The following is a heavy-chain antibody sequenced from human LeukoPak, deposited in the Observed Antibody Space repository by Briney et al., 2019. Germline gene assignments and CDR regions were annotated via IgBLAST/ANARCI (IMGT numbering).Heavy chain of an antibody. Sequence: ASVKGSCKASVYTFTGYYMHSVRQAPGQGLEWMGWINPNSGGTNYAQKFQGRVPMTRDTSISTAYMELSRLRSDDTAVYYCARAGPEFDPWGQGTLVTVSS. D-gene: IGHD1-14*01. V-gene: IGHV1-2*02. CDR3: ARAGPEFDP. CDR1: VYTFTGYY. J-gene: IGHJ5*02. CDR2: INPNSGGT.